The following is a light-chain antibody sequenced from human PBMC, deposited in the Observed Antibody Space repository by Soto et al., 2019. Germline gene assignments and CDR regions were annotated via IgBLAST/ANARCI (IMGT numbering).Light chain of an antibody. CDR3: SSYTTFNRGMV. CDR2: DVN. J-gene: IGLJ1*01. CDR1: SSDVGSYNY. V-gene: IGLV2-14*03. Sequence: QSALTKPASVYGSPGQSITISCTGTSSDVGSYNYVSWYQQHPGKAPKLMIYDVNSRPSGVSHRFSGSKSGNTASLTISGLQAEDEGNYYCSSYTTFNRGMVFGTGTKVTVL.